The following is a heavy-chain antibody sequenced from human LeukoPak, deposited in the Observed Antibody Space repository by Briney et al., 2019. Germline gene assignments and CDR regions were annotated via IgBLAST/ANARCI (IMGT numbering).Heavy chain of an antibody. V-gene: IGHV3-23*01. CDR3: ATRDPPLDY. J-gene: IGHJ4*02. CDR1: GFTFKMCA. CDR2: ISGTGGTT. D-gene: IGHD5-24*01. Sequence: SGGSLRLSCTASGFTFKMCAMSWVRQAPGKGLEWVSAISGTGGTTYYADSVKGRFTISRDNSKNTLYLQMDSLRAEDAAVYYCATRDPPLDYWGQGTLVTVSS.